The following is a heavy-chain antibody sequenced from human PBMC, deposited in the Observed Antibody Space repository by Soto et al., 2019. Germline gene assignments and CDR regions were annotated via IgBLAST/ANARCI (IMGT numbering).Heavy chain of an antibody. CDR1: GFTFSDYA. CDR3: AKGGRQWLVTSDFNY. D-gene: IGHD6-19*01. J-gene: IGHJ4*02. CDR2: VSHDGRNT. V-gene: IGHV3-30*18. Sequence: VQLVEPGGGVVQPGRSLRLSCAASGFTFSDYAMHWVRQAPGKGLEWVAVVSHDGRNTHYADAVKGRFTISRDSSKYTVALEMISLRAEDTAVYYCAKGGRQWLVTSDFNYWGQGALVTVSS.